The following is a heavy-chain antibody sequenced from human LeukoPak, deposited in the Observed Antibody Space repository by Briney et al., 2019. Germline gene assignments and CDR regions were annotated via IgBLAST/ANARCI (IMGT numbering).Heavy chain of an antibody. CDR3: AREYYDSSGHINWYFDL. J-gene: IGHJ2*01. Sequence: SGPALVKPTQTLTLTCTFSGFSLSTSGMCVSWIRQPPGKALEWLSRIDWDDDKYYSTSLKTRLTISKDNSKNQVVLTMTNMDPVDTATYYCAREYYDSSGHINWYFDLWGRGTLVTVSS. CDR2: IDWDDDK. CDR1: GFSLSTSGMC. V-gene: IGHV2-70*11. D-gene: IGHD3-22*01.